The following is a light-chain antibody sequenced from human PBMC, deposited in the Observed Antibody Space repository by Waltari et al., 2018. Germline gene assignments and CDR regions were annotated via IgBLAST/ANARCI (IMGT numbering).Light chain of an antibody. Sequence: DIQMTQSPSTLSASAGDRVSITCRASPSRRSWLAWYQQKPGKAPKFLIHKASSIVSGVPSRFSGIGSGTDVTLTVSSLQPDAFATYYCQQYDTFPWAFGQGTTVEIK. CDR1: PSRRSW. CDR2: KAS. J-gene: IGKJ1*01. V-gene: IGKV1-5*03. CDR3: QQYDTFPWA.